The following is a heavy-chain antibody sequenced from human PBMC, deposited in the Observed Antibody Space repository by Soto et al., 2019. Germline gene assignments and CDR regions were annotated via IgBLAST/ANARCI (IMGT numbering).Heavy chain of an antibody. CDR2: ISYDGSNK. V-gene: IGHV3-30*18. CDR3: AKSTVAHYGMDV. Sequence: QVQLVESGGGVVQPGRSLRLSCAASGFTFSSYGMHWVRQAPGKGLEWVAVISYDGSNKYYADSVKGRFTISRDNSKNTLYLQMNSLRAEDTAVYYCAKSTVAHYGMDVWGQGTTVTVSS. CDR1: GFTFSSYG. D-gene: IGHD5-12*01. J-gene: IGHJ6*02.